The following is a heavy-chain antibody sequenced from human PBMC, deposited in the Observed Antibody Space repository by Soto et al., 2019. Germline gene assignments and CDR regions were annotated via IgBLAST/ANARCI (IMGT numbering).Heavy chain of an antibody. CDR1: GFSFSNYW. V-gene: IGHV3-74*01. Sequence: EVQQVESGGGLVQPGGSLRLSCAASGFSFSNYWIHWIRQAPGKGLVWVSRIKTDGSSTDYAASVKGRFTISRDNAKNTLYLQMNSLTAEDTAVYYCAKREGNTYGLFHWGQGTLVTVSS. D-gene: IGHD5-18*01. CDR2: IKTDGSST. CDR3: AKREGNTYGLFH. J-gene: IGHJ4*02.